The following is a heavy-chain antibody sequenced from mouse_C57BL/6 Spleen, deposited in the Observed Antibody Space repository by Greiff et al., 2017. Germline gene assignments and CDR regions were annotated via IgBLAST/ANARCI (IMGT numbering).Heavy chain of an antibody. J-gene: IGHJ1*03. CDR2: IDPSDSET. D-gene: IGHD1-1*01. Sequence: QVQLQQPGAELVRPGSSVKLSCKASGYTFTSYWMHWVKQRPIQGLEWIGNIDPSDSETPYNQKFKDKATLTVDKSSSTAYMQLSSLTSEDSAVYYCARVITTVGYFDVWGTGTTVTVSS. CDR1: GYTFTSYW. CDR3: ARVITTVGYFDV. V-gene: IGHV1-52*01.